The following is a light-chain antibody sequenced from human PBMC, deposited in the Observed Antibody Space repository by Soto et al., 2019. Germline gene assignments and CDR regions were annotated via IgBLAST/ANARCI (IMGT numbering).Light chain of an antibody. CDR2: ASV. CDR1: QSSGSNF. Sequence: ELVLTQSPGSLSLSPGERATLSCKTSQSSGSNFVAWYQQKPGQAPRLLIYASVTRATGIPARFSGSGSGTDFTLSISSLEPEDFAVYYCQQYSNWPPITFGQGTRLEI. J-gene: IGKJ5*01. V-gene: IGKV3-20*01. CDR3: QQYSNWPPIT.